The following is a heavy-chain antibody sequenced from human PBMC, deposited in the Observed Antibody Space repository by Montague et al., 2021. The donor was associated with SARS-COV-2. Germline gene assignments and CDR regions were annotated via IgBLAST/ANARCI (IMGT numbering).Heavy chain of an antibody. CDR1: GASISSSDYY. D-gene: IGHD3-3*01. V-gene: IGHV4-39*02. CDR2: IHYIGNT. J-gene: IGHJ4*02. CDR3: AREYQSRFFNCTSRPSTFDG. Sequence: SETLSLTCNVSGASISSSDYYWAWIRQPPGKGLGLIGSIHYIGNTYYNPSLGSRVTISVDTSENQFSLKLRSVTAADTAVYYCAREYQSRFFNCTSRPSTFDGWGQGTLVTVSS.